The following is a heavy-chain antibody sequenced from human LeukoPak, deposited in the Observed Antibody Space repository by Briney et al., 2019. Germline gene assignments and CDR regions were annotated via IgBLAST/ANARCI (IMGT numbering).Heavy chain of an antibody. D-gene: IGHD3-22*01. Sequence: KSGGSLRLSCAASGFTFSSYSMNWVRQAPGKGLEWVSSISSSSSYIYYADSVKGRFTISRDNAKNSLYLQMNSLRAEDTAVYYCARVFASGYYYTYYFDYWGQGTLVTVSS. CDR1: GFTFSSYS. V-gene: IGHV3-21*01. J-gene: IGHJ4*02. CDR2: ISSSSSYI. CDR3: ARVFASGYYYTYYFDY.